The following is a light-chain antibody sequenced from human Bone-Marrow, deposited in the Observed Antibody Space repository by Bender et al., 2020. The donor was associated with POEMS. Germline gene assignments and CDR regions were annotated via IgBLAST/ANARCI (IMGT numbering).Light chain of an antibody. J-gene: IGLJ2*01. CDR2: DVT. CDR1: SSDVGSYDV. Sequence: QSALTQPASVSGSPGQSITISCTGTSSDVGSYDVVSWYQQNPGKAPKLVIYDVTQRPSGVSDRFSGSKSGNTASLTISGLQTEDEAAYYCSSYTRSSTLVVFGGGTKLTVL. CDR3: SSYTRSSTLVV. V-gene: IGLV2-14*02.